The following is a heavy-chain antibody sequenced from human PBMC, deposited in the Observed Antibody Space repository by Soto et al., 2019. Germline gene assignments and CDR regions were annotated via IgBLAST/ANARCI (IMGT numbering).Heavy chain of an antibody. D-gene: IGHD1-26*01. J-gene: IGHJ4*02. CDR3: ARVVGARLRAFDY. V-gene: IGHV4-59*01. CDR1: GGSISSYY. CDR2: IYYSGST. Sequence: SETLSLTCTVSGGSISSYYWSWIRQPPGKGLEWIGYIYYSGSTNYNPSLKSRVTISVDTSKNQFSLKLSSVTAADTAVYYCARVVGARLRAFDYWGQGTLVTVSS.